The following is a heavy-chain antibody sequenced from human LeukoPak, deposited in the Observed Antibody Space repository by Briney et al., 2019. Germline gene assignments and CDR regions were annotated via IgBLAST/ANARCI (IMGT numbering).Heavy chain of an antibody. CDR1: GGSISGYY. D-gene: IGHD3-22*01. Sequence: SETLSLTCTVSGGSISGYYWGWIRQPPGKGLEWIGEINHSGSTNYNPSLKSRVTISVDTSKNQFSLKLSSVTAADTAVYYCARRYYYDSSGYYYYWGQGTLVTVSS. CDR3: ARRYYYDSSGYYYY. CDR2: INHSGST. J-gene: IGHJ4*02. V-gene: IGHV4-34*01.